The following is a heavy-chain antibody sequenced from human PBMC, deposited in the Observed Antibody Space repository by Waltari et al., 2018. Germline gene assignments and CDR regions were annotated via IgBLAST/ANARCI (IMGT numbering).Heavy chain of an antibody. J-gene: IGHJ4*02. V-gene: IGHV1-8*03. Sequence: QVQLVQSGAEVKKPGASVKVSCKASGYTFTSYDITWVRQATGQGLEWMGWMNPNSGNTGYAQKFQGRVTITRNTSISTAYMELSSLRSEDTAVYYCAVRGYYGSGSYLYYWGQGTLVTVSS. CDR2: MNPNSGNT. CDR3: AVRGYYGSGSYLYY. D-gene: IGHD3-10*01. CDR1: GYTFTSYD.